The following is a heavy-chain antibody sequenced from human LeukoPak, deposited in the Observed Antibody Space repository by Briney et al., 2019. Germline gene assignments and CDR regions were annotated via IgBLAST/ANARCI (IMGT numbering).Heavy chain of an antibody. V-gene: IGHV3-23*01. J-gene: IGHJ3*02. CDR1: GFTFSSYA. CDR2: ISGSGGST. Sequence: GGSLRLSCAASGFTFSSYAMSWVRQAPGKGLEWVSAISGSGGSTYYADSVKGRFTISRDNSKNTLYLQMNSLRAEDTAVYYCARVEPIRGGLCYEWEICEAFDIWGQGTMVTVSS. D-gene: IGHD2-8*01. CDR3: ARVEPIRGGLCYEWEICEAFDI.